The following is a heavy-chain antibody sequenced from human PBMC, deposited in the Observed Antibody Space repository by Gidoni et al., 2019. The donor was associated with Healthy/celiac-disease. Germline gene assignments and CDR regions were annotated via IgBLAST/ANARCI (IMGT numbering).Heavy chain of an antibody. V-gene: IGHV4-39*01. D-gene: IGHD3-16*01. Sequence: QLQLPESGPGLVKPSETLSLPCTVSGGSISSSSYHWGWIRQPPGKGLEWIGSIYYSGSTYYNPSLKSRDTISVDTSKNQFSMKLSSVTAADTAVYYCARLRWMITFGGVSLHDAFDIWGQGTMVTVSS. J-gene: IGHJ3*02. CDR3: ARLRWMITFGGVSLHDAFDI. CDR2: IYYSGST. CDR1: GGSISSSSYH.